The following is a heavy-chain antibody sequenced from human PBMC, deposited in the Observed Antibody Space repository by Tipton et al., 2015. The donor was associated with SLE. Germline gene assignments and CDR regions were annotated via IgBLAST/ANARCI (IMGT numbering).Heavy chain of an antibody. CDR3: ARDSPTQCNCVCLLVRFFDF. CDR1: GASLSSGRYY. V-gene: IGHV4-31*03. Sequence: TLSLTCTVSGASLSSGRYYWTWIRQHPEKGLEWNGYIYYASDTYYNPSLKSRVIISVDRSQNQFSQNLSSVTAADTAVYYCARDSPTQCNCVCLLVRFFDFCGRCTLVTVSS. J-gene: IGHJ2*01. CDR2: IYYASDT. D-gene: IGHD2-8*01.